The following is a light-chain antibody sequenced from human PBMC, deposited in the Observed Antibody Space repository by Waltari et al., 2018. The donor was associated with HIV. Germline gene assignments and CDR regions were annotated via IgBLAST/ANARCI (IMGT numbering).Light chain of an antibody. V-gene: IGLV3-9*01. CDR3: QVWDSSTAF. CDR2: RDT. CDR1: NIGRKV. J-gene: IGLJ2*01. Sequence: SYDLTQPLSVSVARGQTATRSCGGANIGRKVVHWYQQKPGQAPLLVIYRDTHRPSGIPDRFSGSNSGNTATLTISRAQPGDEADFYCQVWDSSTAFFGGGTKLTVL.